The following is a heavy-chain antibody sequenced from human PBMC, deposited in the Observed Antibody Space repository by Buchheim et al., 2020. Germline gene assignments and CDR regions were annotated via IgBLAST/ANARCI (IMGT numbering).Heavy chain of an antibody. CDR1: GFTFSTYG. V-gene: IGHV3-30*02. D-gene: IGHD5-12*01. J-gene: IGHJ4*02. Sequence: QVQLVESGGGVVQPGRSLRLSCAASGFTFSTYGIHWFRQAPGKGLEWVAFIRYDGSNKYYADSVKGRFTISRDNSKNTMHLQMNSLIAEDTAVYYCARADDSGYNYGGQGTL. CDR2: IRYDGSNK. CDR3: ARADDSGYNY.